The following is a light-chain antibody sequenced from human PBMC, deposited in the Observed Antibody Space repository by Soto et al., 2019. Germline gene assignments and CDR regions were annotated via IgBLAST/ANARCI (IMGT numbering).Light chain of an antibody. V-gene: IGLV4-69*01. J-gene: IGLJ3*02. CDR2: LNSDGSH. CDR3: QTWGTGIPWV. CDR1: SGHSSYA. Sequence: QPVLTQSPSASASLGASVKLTCTLSSGHSSYAIAWHQQQPEKGPRYLMKLNSDGSHSKGDGIPDRFSGSSSGAERYLTISSLQSEDVADYYCQTWGTGIPWVFGGGTNLTVL.